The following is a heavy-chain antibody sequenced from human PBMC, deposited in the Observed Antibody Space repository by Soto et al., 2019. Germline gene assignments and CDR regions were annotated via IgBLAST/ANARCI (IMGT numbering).Heavy chain of an antibody. CDR2: ISGSGYSK. Sequence: EVQLSESGGGLVQAGGSLRLSCTTSGIIFYDYSMSWVRQAPGKGLEWVSGISGSGYSKYYADAVRRRLTSSRDNPRNTLSLPMNSLRAEDPAVDYCAQGMGDTWDNGYLFDYWGQGTLVAVSS. J-gene: IGHJ4*02. CDR3: AQGMGDTWDNGYLFDY. V-gene: IGHV3-23*01. CDR1: GIIFYDYS. D-gene: IGHD4-17*01.